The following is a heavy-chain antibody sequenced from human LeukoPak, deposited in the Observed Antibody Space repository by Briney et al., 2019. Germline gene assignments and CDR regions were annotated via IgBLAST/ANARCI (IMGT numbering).Heavy chain of an antibody. CDR1: GFTFSSYN. V-gene: IGHV3-7*01. CDR3: ARDGTAAGLYLDL. Sequence: GGSLRLSCAASGFTFSSYNMNWVRQAPGKGLEWVASIKQDGAEKSYVDSVKGRFTISRDNAKNSLYLQMSSLRAEDTAVYYCARDGTAAGLYLDLWGQGTLVTVSS. CDR2: IKQDGAEK. D-gene: IGHD6-13*01. J-gene: IGHJ4*01.